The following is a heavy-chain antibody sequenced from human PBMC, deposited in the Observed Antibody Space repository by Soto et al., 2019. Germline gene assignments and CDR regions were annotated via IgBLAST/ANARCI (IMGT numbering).Heavy chain of an antibody. CDR1: GFTFSNYG. V-gene: IGHV3-30*18. CDR3: AKDQGSGTPGSEYYDGMYI. Sequence: ASGFTFSNYGMQWVRQAPGKGLEWVTLISYDGNKKYYVDSVKGRFTISRDNSKNTLYLEMDSLRAEDTAVYYCAKDQGSGTPGSEYYDGMYIWGQGSTVPVSS. D-gene: IGHD1-1*01. CDR2: ISYDGNKK. J-gene: IGHJ6*02.